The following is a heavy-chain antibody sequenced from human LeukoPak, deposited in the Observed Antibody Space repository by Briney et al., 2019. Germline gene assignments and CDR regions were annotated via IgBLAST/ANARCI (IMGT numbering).Heavy chain of an antibody. CDR3: ARDTLGAYDSNGYYHGY. Sequence: GSLRLSCAASGFTVSSSYMSWVRQAPGKGLEWVSLIYSADNTHYADSVKGRFSISRDNSKNTLYLQMNSLRAEDTAVYYCARDTLGAYDSNGYYHGYWGQGTLVTVSS. D-gene: IGHD3-22*01. CDR1: GFTVSSSY. CDR2: IYSADNT. V-gene: IGHV3-53*01. J-gene: IGHJ4*02.